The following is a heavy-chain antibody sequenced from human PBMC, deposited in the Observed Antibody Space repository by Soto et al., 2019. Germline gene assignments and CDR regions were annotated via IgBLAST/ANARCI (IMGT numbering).Heavy chain of an antibody. J-gene: IGHJ6*02. CDR3: AKDALDFGSGQAGMDV. Sequence: EVQLVESGGGLVQPGRSLRLSCAASGFTFDDYAMHWVRQAPGKGLEWVSGISWNSGSIGYADSVKGRFTISRDNAKNSLDLQLHSLRAEDTALYYCAKDALDFGSGQAGMDVWGQGTTVTVSS. CDR2: ISWNSGSI. V-gene: IGHV3-9*01. D-gene: IGHD3-3*01. CDR1: GFTFDDYA.